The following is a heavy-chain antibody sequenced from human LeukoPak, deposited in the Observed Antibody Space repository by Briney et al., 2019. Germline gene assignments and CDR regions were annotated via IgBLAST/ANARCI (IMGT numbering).Heavy chain of an antibody. CDR1: GYTFTSYD. CDR3: ASRAAAGTNYYYYMDV. CDR2: MNPNSGNT. Sequence: ASVKLSCKASGYTFTSYDINWVRQATGQGLEWMGWMNPNSGNTGYAQKFQGRVTMTRNTSISTAYMGLSRLRSDDTAVYYCASRAAAGTNYYYYMDVWGKGTTVTVSS. V-gene: IGHV1-8*01. D-gene: IGHD6-13*01. J-gene: IGHJ6*03.